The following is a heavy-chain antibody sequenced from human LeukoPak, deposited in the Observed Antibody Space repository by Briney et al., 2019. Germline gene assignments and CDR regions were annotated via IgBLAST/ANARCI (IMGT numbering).Heavy chain of an antibody. CDR1: GYTFTSYD. CDR3: ARAVPLTTTVDY. J-gene: IGHJ4*02. D-gene: IGHD1-1*01. V-gene: IGHV1-8*01. Sequence: ASVTVSCTASGYTFTSYDINWVRQATGQGLEWMGWMNPNSGNTGYAQKFQGRLTMTRDTSISTAYMELSSLRSEDTAVYYCARAVPLTTTVDYWGQGTLVTVSS. CDR2: MNPNSGNT.